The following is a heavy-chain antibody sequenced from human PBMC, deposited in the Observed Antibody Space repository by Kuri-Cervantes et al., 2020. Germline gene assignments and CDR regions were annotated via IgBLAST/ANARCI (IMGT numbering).Heavy chain of an antibody. V-gene: IGHV3-30*02. D-gene: IGHD6-6*01. CDR1: GFTFSSYG. CDR3: AKGIAARRSYYYYMDV. CDR2: IRYDGSNK. J-gene: IGHJ6*03. Sequence: GGSLRLSCAASGFTFSSYGMHWVRQAPGKGLEWVAFIRYDGSNKYYADSVKGRFTISRDNSKNTLYLQMNSLRAEDTAVYYCAKGIAARRSYYYYMDVWGKGTTVTVSS.